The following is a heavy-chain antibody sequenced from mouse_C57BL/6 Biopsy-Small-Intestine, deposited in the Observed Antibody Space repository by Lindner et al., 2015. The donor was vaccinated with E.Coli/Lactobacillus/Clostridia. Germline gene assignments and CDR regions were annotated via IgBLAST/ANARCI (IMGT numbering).Heavy chain of an antibody. D-gene: IGHD2-4*01. CDR1: GYTFTDYY. Sequence: VQLQESGPVLVKPGASVKMSCKSSGYTFTDYYMNWVKQSHGKSLEWIGIIHPYNGGTSYNQKFMGKATLTVDKSSSTAYMELNSLTSEDSAVFYCARGGNYEGLDYWGQGTTLTVSS. V-gene: IGHV1-19*01. CDR2: IHPYNGGT. CDR3: ARGGNYEGLDY. J-gene: IGHJ2*01.